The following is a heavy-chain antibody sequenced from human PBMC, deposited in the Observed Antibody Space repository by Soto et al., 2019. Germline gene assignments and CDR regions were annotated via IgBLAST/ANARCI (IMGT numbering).Heavy chain of an antibody. D-gene: IGHD3-22*01. J-gene: IGHJ3*02. V-gene: IGHV4-30-4*01. Sequence: SETLSLTCTVSGGSINSGDYYWSWIRQPPGKGLEWIGYIYYSGSTYHNPSLKSRIKISVDTSKNQFSLKLSSVTAADTAVYYCATVPTYYYDRSGYANAFDMWGQGTMVKVS. CDR1: GGSINSGDYY. CDR2: IYYSGST. CDR3: ATVPTYYYDRSGYANAFDM.